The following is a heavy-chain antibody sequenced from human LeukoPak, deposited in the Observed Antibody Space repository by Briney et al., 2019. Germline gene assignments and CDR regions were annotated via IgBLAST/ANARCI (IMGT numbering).Heavy chain of an antibody. CDR1: GFTFSFYG. D-gene: IGHD3-10*01. Sequence: GKSLRLSCAASGFTFSFYGMPWVRQAPGKGLEWVAVISADGSLIYYGDSVKGRFTVSRDNSKSTMFLQMSSLTNDDTGVYYCAKGLTGSGVANWLDSWGQGTLAVVSS. V-gene: IGHV3-30*18. CDR3: AKGLTGSGVANWLDS. CDR2: ISADGSLI. J-gene: IGHJ5*01.